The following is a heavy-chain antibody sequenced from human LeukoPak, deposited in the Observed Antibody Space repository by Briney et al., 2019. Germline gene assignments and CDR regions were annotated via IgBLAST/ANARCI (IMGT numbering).Heavy chain of an antibody. J-gene: IGHJ4*02. CDR3: ARHNYDSSGSLKY. D-gene: IGHD3-22*01. CDR1: GGSFTSSSYY. V-gene: IGHV4-39*01. CDR2: IYYSGST. Sequence: SETLSLTCSVSGGSFTSSSYYWGWIRQPPGKGLEWIGSIYYSGSTYYNPSLKSRVTISVDTSKNQFSLKLSSVTAADTAVYYCARHNYDSSGSLKYWGQGTLVTVSS.